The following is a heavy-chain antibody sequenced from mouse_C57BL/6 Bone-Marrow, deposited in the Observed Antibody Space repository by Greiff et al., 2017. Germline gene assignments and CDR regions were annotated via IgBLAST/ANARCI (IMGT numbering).Heavy chain of an antibody. V-gene: IGHV14-2*01. J-gene: IGHJ2*01. CDR3: ARSITTVVATDYFDY. CDR2: IDPEDGAT. CDR1: GFNIKDYY. Sequence: VQLKESGAELVKPGASVKLSCTASGFNIKDYYMHWVKQRTEQGLEWIGRIDPEDGATKYAPKFQGKATITADTSSNTAYLKLSSLTSEDTAVYYCARSITTVVATDYFDYWGQGTTLTVSS. D-gene: IGHD1-1*01.